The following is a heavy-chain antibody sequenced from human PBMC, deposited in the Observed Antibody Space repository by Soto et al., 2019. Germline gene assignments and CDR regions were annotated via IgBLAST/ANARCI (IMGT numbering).Heavy chain of an antibody. Sequence: SETLSLTCAVYGGSFSGYYWSWIRQPPGKGLEWIGEINHSGSTNYNPSLKSRVTISVDTSKNQFSLKLSSVTAADTAVYYCARGSQLPIVATISYFDYWGQGTLVTVSS. V-gene: IGHV4-34*01. CDR2: INHSGST. D-gene: IGHD5-12*01. CDR3: ARGSQLPIVATISYFDY. CDR1: GGSFSGYY. J-gene: IGHJ4*02.